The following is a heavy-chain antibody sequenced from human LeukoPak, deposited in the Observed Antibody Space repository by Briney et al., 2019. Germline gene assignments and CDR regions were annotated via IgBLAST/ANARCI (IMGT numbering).Heavy chain of an antibody. V-gene: IGHV4-61*09. CDR3: ARTGEYSSSWYDPAGYYYYMDV. CDR1: GGSINSGSYY. J-gene: IGHJ6*03. Sequence: SETLSLTCTVSGGSINSGSYYWSWIRQPAGKGLEWMGHFYTSGHTSYNPSLKSRVTISVDTSKNQFSLKLSSVTAADTAVYYCARTGEYSSSWYDPAGYYYYMDVWGKGTTVTVSS. CDR2: FYTSGHT. D-gene: IGHD6-13*01.